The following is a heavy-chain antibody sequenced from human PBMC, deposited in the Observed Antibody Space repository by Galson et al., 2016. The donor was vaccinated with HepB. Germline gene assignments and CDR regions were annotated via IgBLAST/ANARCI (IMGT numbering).Heavy chain of an antibody. J-gene: IGHJ4*02. V-gene: IGHV4-38-2*02. D-gene: IGHD2-21*02. CDR2: IYYSGTT. CDR1: GYSIRSGYY. Sequence: ETLSLTCTVSGYSIRSGYYWGWIRQPPGKGLEWIGTIYYSGTTYYYPSLESRITISVDTPNNKISLNVNSVTAADTAVYYCVRDRAYIVTDYWGQGILVTVSS. CDR3: VRDRAYIVTDY.